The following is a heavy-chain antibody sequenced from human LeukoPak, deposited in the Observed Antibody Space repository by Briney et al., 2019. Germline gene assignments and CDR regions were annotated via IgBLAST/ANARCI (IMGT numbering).Heavy chain of an antibody. CDR2: IYSGGST. D-gene: IGHD1-1*01. CDR3: AKSLLTTATGTGRAFDI. CDR1: RFTVSSNF. Sequence: GGSLRLSCSASRFTVSSNFMSWVRQAPGKGLEWVSFIYSGGSTSYADSVKGRFTVSIDNSKNTLYLQMNSLRAEDTAVYYCAKSLLTTATGTGRAFDIWGQGTMVTVSA. J-gene: IGHJ3*02. V-gene: IGHV3-66*01.